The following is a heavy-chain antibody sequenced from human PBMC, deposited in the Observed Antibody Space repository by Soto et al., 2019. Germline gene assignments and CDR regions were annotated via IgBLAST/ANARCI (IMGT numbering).Heavy chain of an antibody. J-gene: IGHJ4*02. Sequence: EVQLVESGGGLVKPGGSLRLSCAASGFTFSSYSMNWVRQAPAKGLEWVSSISSSSSYIYYADSVKGRFTISRDNAKNSLYLQMNSLRAEDTAVYYCARDGRSITMMGVAYWGQGTLVTVSS. CDR3: ARDGRSITMMGVAY. D-gene: IGHD3-22*01. CDR2: ISSSSSYI. CDR1: GFTFSSYS. V-gene: IGHV3-21*01.